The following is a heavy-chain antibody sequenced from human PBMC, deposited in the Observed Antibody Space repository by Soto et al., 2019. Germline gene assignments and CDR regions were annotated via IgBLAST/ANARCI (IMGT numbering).Heavy chain of an antibody. CDR1: GGTVSSVSHF. Sequence: SETLSLTCTVSGGTVSSVSHFWSWIRQHPGKGLEWIGHIYYRESTTYYSPSLKSRVSISLDTSRNQFFLKLSSVTAADTAVYYCERVVSGYDFFDYWGQGTPVTVSS. V-gene: IGHV4-61*01. D-gene: IGHD5-12*01. CDR3: ERVVSGYDFFDY. J-gene: IGHJ4*02. CDR2: IYYREST.